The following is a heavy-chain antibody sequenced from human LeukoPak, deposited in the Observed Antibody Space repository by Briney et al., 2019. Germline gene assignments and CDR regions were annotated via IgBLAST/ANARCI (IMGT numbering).Heavy chain of an antibody. CDR3: ARDTRGGRYGDGPYYLGY. V-gene: IGHV6-1*01. J-gene: IGHJ4*02. CDR2: TYYRSKWYN. D-gene: IGHD3-16*01. CDR1: GDSVSSNSAA. Sequence: SQTLSLTCAISGDSVSSNSAAWNWIRQSPSRARVELGRTYYRSKWYNDYAVSVKSRVTITPDTSKKQFSLQLNSVTPEDTAVYYGARDTRGGRYGDGPYYLGYWGQGTLVTVSS.